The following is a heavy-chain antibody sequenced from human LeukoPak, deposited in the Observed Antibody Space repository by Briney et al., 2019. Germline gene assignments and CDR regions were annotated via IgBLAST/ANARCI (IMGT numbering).Heavy chain of an antibody. V-gene: IGHV3-74*01. CDR1: GFTFSSYA. Sequence: GGSLSLSCAASGFTFSSYAMSWVRQAPGKGLVWVSRINGDGSNSNYADSVKGRFTISRDNARNTLYLQMNGLGAEDTALYYCARTSPTSHFDFWGQGTLVTVSS. J-gene: IGHJ4*02. CDR3: ARTSPTSHFDF. D-gene: IGHD3-16*01. CDR2: INGDGSNS.